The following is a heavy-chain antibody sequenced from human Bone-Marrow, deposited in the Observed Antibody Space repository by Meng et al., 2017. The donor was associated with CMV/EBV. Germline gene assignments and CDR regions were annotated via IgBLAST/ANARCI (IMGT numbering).Heavy chain of an antibody. CDR1: GFTFSDYY. Sequence: GESLKISCAASGFTFSDYYMSWIRLAPGKGLEWVSSISSSSSYIYYADSVKGRFTISRDNAKNSLYLQMNSLRAEDTAVYYCARDQNYYDSSGYYYDYEDAFDIWGQGTMVTVSS. CDR3: ARDQNYYDSSGYYYDYEDAFDI. D-gene: IGHD3-22*01. CDR2: ISSSSSYI. V-gene: IGHV3-11*06. J-gene: IGHJ3*02.